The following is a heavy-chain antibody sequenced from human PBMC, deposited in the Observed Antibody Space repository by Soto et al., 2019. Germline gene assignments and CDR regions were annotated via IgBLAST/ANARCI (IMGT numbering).Heavy chain of an antibody. V-gene: IGHV1-18*04. D-gene: IGHD5-12*01. CDR2: ISAYNGNT. CDR3: ASLRYSGYDFGYYGMDV. CDR1: GYTFTSYG. Sequence: ASVKVSCKASGYTFTSYGISWVRQAPGQGLEWMGWISAYNGNTNYAQKLQGRVTMTTDTSTSTAYMELRSLRSDDTAVYYCASLRYSGYDFGYYGMDVWGQGTTVTVPS. J-gene: IGHJ6*02.